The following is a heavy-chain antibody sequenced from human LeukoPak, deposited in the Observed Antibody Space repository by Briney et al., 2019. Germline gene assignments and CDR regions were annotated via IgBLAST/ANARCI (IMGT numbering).Heavy chain of an antibody. J-gene: IGHJ4*02. CDR2: INPNSGGT. CDR3: AREPGGAGTTNDY. V-gene: IGHV1-2*06. Sequence: GASVKVSCKASGYTFTGYYMHWVRQAPGQGLEWMGRINPNSGGTNYAQKFQGRVTMTRDTSISTAYMELNRLGSDDTAVYYCAREPGGAGTTNDYWGQGTLVTVSS. D-gene: IGHD1-7*01. CDR1: GYTFTGYY.